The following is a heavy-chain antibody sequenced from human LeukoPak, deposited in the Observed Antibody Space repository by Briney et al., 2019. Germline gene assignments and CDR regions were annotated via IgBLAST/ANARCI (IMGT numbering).Heavy chain of an antibody. CDR3: AKAVGNNYPHFDY. J-gene: IGHJ4*02. D-gene: IGHD4-11*01. CDR2: ISYDGSDK. V-gene: IGHV3-30*18. CDR1: GFTFSTYG. Sequence: GGSLRLSCAASGFTFSTYGMHWVRQAPGKGLEWVAVISYDGSDKYYADSVKGRFTISRDNSKNTLYLQMNSLRAEDTTVYYCAKAVGNNYPHFDYWGQGTLVTVSS.